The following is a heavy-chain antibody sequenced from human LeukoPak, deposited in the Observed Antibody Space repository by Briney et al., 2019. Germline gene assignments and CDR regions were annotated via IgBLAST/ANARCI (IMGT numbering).Heavy chain of an antibody. CDR3: AATHYSSGWFDY. CDR1: GSTFTSYY. CDR2: INPNSGGT. V-gene: IGHV1-2*02. Sequence: ASVKVSCQASGSTFTSYYTRCVRQAPGQGLEWMGWINPNSGGTNYAQKFQGRVTMTRDTSISPAYMELSRLRSDDPAVYYCAATHYSSGWFDYWGQGTLVTVSS. D-gene: IGHD6-19*01. J-gene: IGHJ4*02.